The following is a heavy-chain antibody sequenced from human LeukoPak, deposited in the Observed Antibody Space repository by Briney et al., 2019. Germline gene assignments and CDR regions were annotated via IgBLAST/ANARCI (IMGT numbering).Heavy chain of an antibody. J-gene: IGHJ6*03. V-gene: IGHV3-48*03. CDR1: GFTFSSYE. D-gene: IGHD6-6*01. CDR2: ISSSGSTI. Sequence: GGSLRLSCAASGFTFSSYEMNWVRQAPGKGLEWVSYISSSGSTIYYADSVKGRFTIPRDNAKNSLYLQMNSLRAEDTALYYCARDFSSQYSSSFLYYYYYMTSGAKGPRSPSP. CDR3: ARDFSSQYSSSFLYYYYYMTS.